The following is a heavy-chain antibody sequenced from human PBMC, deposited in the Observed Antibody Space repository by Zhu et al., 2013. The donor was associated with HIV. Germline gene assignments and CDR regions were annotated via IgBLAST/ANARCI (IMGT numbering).Heavy chain of an antibody. J-gene: IGHJ4*02. CDR1: GYTFTNYG. V-gene: IGHV1-18*01. D-gene: IGHD1-7*01. CDR3: ARRPPRTTTEFLFDY. CDR2: ISGYTGNT. Sequence: QVQVVQSGGEVKKPGASVKVSCKASGYTFTNYGITWVRQAPGQGLEWVGWISGYTGNTASAQKFQGRVTLTTDTSTSTAYMELRSLISDDTAVYYCARRPPRTTTEFLFDYWGQGTLVTVSS.